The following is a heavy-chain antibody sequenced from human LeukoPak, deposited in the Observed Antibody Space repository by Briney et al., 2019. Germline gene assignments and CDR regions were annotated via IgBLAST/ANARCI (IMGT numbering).Heavy chain of an antibody. CDR1: GGSISSYY. J-gene: IGHJ4*02. CDR2: IYYSGST. D-gene: IGHD2-2*01. CDR3: ARDLGEYQLAFDY. V-gene: IGHV4-59*12. Sequence: SETLSLTCTVSGGSISSYYWSWIRQPPGKGLEWIGYIYYSGSTNYKPSLKSRVTISVDTSKNQFSLKLSSVTAADTAVYYCARDLGEYQLAFDYWGQGTLVTVSS.